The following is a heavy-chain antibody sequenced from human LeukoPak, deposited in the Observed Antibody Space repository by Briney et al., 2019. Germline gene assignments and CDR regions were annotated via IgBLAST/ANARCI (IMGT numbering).Heavy chain of an antibody. Sequence: GGSLRLSCAASGFTFSSYSMNWVRQAPGKGLEWVSSISSSSSYIYYADSVKGRFTISRDNSKNTLYLQMNSLRAEDTAVYYCAKDPRRSAVTTTVAFDIWGQGTMVTVSS. J-gene: IGHJ3*02. CDR1: GFTFSSYS. CDR2: ISSSSSYI. V-gene: IGHV3-21*04. D-gene: IGHD4-17*01. CDR3: AKDPRRSAVTTTVAFDI.